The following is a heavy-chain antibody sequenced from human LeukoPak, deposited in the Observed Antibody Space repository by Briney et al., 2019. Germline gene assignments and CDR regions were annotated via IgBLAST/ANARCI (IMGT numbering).Heavy chain of an antibody. J-gene: IGHJ4*02. D-gene: IGHD5-12*01. V-gene: IGHV4-34*01. CDR2: INHSGST. CDR1: GGSFSGYY. CDR3: ARLISGYYLLDY. Sequence: SETLSLACAVYGGSFSGYYWSWIRQPPGKGLEWIGEINHSGSTNYNPSLKSRVTIPVERSKNQFSLKLSSVTAADTAVYYCARLISGYYLLDYWGQGTLVTVSS.